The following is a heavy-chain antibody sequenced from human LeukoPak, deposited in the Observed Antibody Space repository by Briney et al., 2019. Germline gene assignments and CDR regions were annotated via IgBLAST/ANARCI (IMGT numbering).Heavy chain of an antibody. D-gene: IGHD6-6*01. CDR1: GFNLNNYA. V-gene: IGHV3-48*01. CDR3: ARGGAARPDY. J-gene: IGHJ4*02. CDR2: ISGSGSSI. Sequence: PGGSLRLSCAASGFNLNNYAMNWVRQAPGRGLEWLSYISGSGSSIYYADSAKGRFTISRDNGKNSLFLQMNSLRAEDTALYYCARGGAARPDYWGQGTLVTVSS.